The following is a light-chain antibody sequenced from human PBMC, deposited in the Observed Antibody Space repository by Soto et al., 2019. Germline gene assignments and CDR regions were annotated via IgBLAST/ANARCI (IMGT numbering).Light chain of an antibody. Sequence: EIVLTQSPGTLSLSPGESATLSCRASQSVSSSYLAWYQQKPGQAPRLLIYGVSSRATGIPDRFSGSGSGTDFTLTISRLEPEDFAVYYCQQYGSSPLMYTFGQGTKLEIK. J-gene: IGKJ2*01. V-gene: IGKV3-20*01. CDR3: QQYGSSPLMYT. CDR2: GVS. CDR1: QSVSSSY.